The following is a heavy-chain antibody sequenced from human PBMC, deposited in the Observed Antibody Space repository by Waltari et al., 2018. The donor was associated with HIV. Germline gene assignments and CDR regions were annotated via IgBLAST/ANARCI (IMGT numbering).Heavy chain of an antibody. CDR1: GFTFSSYW. D-gene: IGHD2-2*02. Sequence: EVQLVESGGGLVQPGGSLRLSCAASGFTFSSYWIHWVRQASGKGVVWVSRMNTDGSSTSTADPVEGRFTISRDNAKNTRYRQMNSLRAEDTAVYYCARGGHCSGISCYTGDYSYGLDVWGQGTTVTVSS. J-gene: IGHJ6*02. CDR2: MNTDGSST. CDR3: ARGGHCSGISCYTGDYSYGLDV. V-gene: IGHV3-74*01.